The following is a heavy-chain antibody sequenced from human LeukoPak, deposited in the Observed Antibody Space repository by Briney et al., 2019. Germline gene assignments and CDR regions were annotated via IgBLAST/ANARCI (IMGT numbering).Heavy chain of an antibody. D-gene: IGHD2-2*01. J-gene: IGHJ5*02. CDR1: GFTFSSYA. CDR2: IRASGGTT. Sequence: PGGPLRLSCAASGFTFSSYAMSWVRQAPGKALEWVSAIRASGGTTYYADSVKGRFTISRDNPKNTLYLQMNSLSAEDTAIYYCAKFTREYCSSASCPNWFDPWGQGTQVTVSS. V-gene: IGHV3-23*01. CDR3: AKFTREYCSSASCPNWFDP.